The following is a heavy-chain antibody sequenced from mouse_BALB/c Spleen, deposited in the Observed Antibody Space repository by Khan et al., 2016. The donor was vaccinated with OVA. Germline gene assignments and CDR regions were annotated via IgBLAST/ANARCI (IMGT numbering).Heavy chain of an antibody. CDR2: INPSNGYT. V-gene: IGHV1-4*01. D-gene: IGHD2-14*01. Sequence: QVQLQQSGAELARPGASVKMSCKASGYTFTSYTLHRIEKRPGQGLEWIGYINPSNGYTNYNQKFKDKATLTTDKSSTTAYLQLSSLTSDDSAVYNCVRDGAYHRNDGWFAYWGQGTLVTVSA. CDR3: VRDGAYHRNDGWFAY. CDR1: GYTFTSYT. J-gene: IGHJ3*01.